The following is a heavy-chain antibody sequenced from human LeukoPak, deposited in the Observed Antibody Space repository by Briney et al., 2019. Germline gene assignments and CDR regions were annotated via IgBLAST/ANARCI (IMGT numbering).Heavy chain of an antibody. Sequence: ASVKVSCKASGYTFTSYAMNWVRQAPGQGLEWMGWINTNTGNPTYAQGFTGRFVFSLDTSVSTAYLQISSLKAEDTAVYYCARDGSDSSGYSPLYYYYGMDVWGQGTTVTVSS. CDR1: GYTFTSYA. CDR3: ARDGSDSSGYSPLYYYYGMDV. V-gene: IGHV7-4-1*02. CDR2: INTNTGNP. J-gene: IGHJ6*02. D-gene: IGHD3-22*01.